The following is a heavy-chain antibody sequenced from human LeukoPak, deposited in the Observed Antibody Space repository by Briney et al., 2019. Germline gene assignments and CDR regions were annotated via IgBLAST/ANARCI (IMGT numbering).Heavy chain of an antibody. CDR1: GYTFTSYY. Sequence: GASVKVSCKASGYTFTSYYMHWVRQAPGQGLEWMGRINPNSGGTNYAQKFQGRVTMTRDTSISTAYMELSRLRSDDTAVYYCARDRGRIAVAGSLAWFDPWGQGTLVTVSS. J-gene: IGHJ5*02. CDR3: ARDRGRIAVAGSLAWFDP. CDR2: INPNSGGT. V-gene: IGHV1-2*06. D-gene: IGHD6-19*01.